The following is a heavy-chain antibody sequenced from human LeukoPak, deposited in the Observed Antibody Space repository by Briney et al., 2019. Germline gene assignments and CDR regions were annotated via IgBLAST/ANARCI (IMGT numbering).Heavy chain of an antibody. V-gene: IGHV4-59*01. CDR2: IYYSGST. J-gene: IGHJ6*02. D-gene: IGHD3-16*01. CDR1: GGSISSYY. CDR3: ARERAYLRWGVTYNYYGMDV. Sequence: AETLSLTCTVSGGSISSYYWSWIRQPPGKGPEWIGYIYYSGSTNYNPSPKSRVTISVDRSKNQSSLQLSSVTAADTAVCYCARERAYLRWGVTYNYYGMDVWGQGTTVTVSS.